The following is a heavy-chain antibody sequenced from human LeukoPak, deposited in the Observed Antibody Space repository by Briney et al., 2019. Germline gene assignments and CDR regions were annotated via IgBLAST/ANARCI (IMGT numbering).Heavy chain of an antibody. Sequence: PSQTLSLTCAVSGGSISSGGYSWSWIRQPPGKGLEWIGYIYHSGSTYYNPSLKSRVTISVDRSKNQFSLKLSSVTAADTAVYYCARTAYDGMDVWGQGTTVTVSS. D-gene: IGHD5-18*01. V-gene: IGHV4-30-2*01. CDR1: GGSISSGGYS. CDR2: IYHSGST. J-gene: IGHJ6*02. CDR3: ARTAYDGMDV.